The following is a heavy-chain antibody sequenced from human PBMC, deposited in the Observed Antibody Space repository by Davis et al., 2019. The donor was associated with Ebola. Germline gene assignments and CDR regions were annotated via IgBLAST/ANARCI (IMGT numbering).Heavy chain of an antibody. CDR2: IYYSGST. CDR1: GDSISSDY. J-gene: IGHJ4*02. V-gene: IGHV4-59*01. D-gene: IGHD6-13*01. Sequence: SETLSLTCTVSGDSISSDYWSWIRQSPGKGLEWIGYIYYSGSTNYNPSLKTRVTISVDTSKNQFSLKLSSVTAADTAVYYCARALSSSWFEFDYWGQGTLVTVSS. CDR3: ARALSSSWFEFDY.